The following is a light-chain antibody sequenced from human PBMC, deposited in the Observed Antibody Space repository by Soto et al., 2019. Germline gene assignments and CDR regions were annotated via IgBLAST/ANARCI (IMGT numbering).Light chain of an antibody. V-gene: IGLV2-11*01. CDR2: EVS. CDR1: SRDVGDYNY. J-gene: IGLJ2*01. CDR3: CSYAGTYTVV. Sequence: QSALTQPRSVSGFPGQSVTISCTGTSRDVGDYNYVSWYQQHPGKAPKFRIYEVSKRPSGVPARFSGSKSGNTASLTISGLQAEDEADYYCCSYAGTYTVVFGGGTQLTVL.